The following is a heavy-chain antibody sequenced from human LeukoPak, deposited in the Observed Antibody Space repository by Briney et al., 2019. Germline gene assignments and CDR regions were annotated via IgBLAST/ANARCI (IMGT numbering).Heavy chain of an antibody. CDR3: AREYDIGDAFDI. CDR2: INNDGSGT. Sequence: PGGSLRLSCAASGFTFSSYWMHWVRQAPGKGLMWVSRINNDGSGTVYADSVKGRFTISRDNAKNTLYLQMNSLRAEDTAVYYCAREYDIGDAFDIWGQGTMVTVSS. J-gene: IGHJ3*02. D-gene: IGHD2-8*01. CDR1: GFTFSSYW. V-gene: IGHV3-74*01.